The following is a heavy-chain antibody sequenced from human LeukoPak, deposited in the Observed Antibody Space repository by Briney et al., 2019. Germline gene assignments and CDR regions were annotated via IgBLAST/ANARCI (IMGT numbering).Heavy chain of an antibody. CDR1: GYTFTNYG. CDR2: VNGGNGNA. V-gene: IGHV1-3*01. J-gene: IGHJ1*01. D-gene: IGHD3-22*01. Sequence: ASVKVSCKTSGYTFTNYGMHWVRQAPGQRLEWMGWVNGGNGNAKYSQNFQGRVTIIRDTSASTAYMELSSLRSEDTAVYYCARVPLHDSSGHYYPHWGQGTLVTVSS. CDR3: ARVPLHDSSGHYYPH.